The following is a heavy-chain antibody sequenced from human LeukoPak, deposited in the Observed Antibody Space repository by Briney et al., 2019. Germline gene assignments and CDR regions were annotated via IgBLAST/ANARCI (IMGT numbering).Heavy chain of an antibody. J-gene: IGHJ6*02. D-gene: IGHD6-19*01. CDR3: AKDGEQWLVSHYYYGMDV. CDR1: GFTFDDYA. CDR2: ISWNSGSI. V-gene: IGHV3-9*01. Sequence: GRSLRLSCAASGFTFDDYAMHWVRQAPGKGLEWVSGISWNSGSIGYADSVKGRFTISRDNAKNSLYLQMNSLRAEDTALYYCAKDGEQWLVSHYYYGMDVWGQGTTVTVSS.